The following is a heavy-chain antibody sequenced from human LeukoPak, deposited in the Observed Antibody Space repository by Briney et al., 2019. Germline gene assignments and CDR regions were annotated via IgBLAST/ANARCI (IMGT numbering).Heavy chain of an antibody. CDR3: ARVVVRDANNYKDY. CDR1: GYTFTSYG. D-gene: IGHD5-24*01. CDR2: IITYNGNT. J-gene: IGHJ4*02. Sequence: ASVKVSCKASGYTFTSYGISWVRQAPGQGLEWMGWIITYNGNTNYAQKFQGRVTMTRDTSISTAYMELSRLRSDDTAVYYCARVVVRDANNYKDYWGQGTLVTVSS. V-gene: IGHV1-18*01.